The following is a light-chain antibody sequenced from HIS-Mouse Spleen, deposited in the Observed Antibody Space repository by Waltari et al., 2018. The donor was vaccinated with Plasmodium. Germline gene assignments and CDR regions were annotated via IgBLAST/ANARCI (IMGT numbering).Light chain of an antibody. Sequence: SYELTQPPSVSVSPGQTARITCSGDALPKKYAYWSQQKTGQAPVRVIYEDSKRPSGIPGRFSGSSSGTMATLTISGAQVEDEAGYCCYSTDSSGNHRVFGGGTKLTVL. CDR2: EDS. CDR1: ALPKKY. V-gene: IGLV3-10*01. CDR3: YSTDSSGNHRV. J-gene: IGLJ3*02.